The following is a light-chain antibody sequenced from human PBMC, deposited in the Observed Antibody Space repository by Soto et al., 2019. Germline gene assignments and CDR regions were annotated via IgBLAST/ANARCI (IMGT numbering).Light chain of an antibody. Sequence: DIVVTQSPLSLPVTPGEPASISFRSSQILLHSNGYNYLDWYLQKPGQSQQLLIYLGSNRASGVPDRFSGSGSGTDFTLKISRVEAEDVGLYYCMQALQAPLTFGQGTKVDIK. V-gene: IGKV2-28*01. J-gene: IGKJ1*01. CDR1: QILLHSNGYNY. CDR2: LGS. CDR3: MQALQAPLT.